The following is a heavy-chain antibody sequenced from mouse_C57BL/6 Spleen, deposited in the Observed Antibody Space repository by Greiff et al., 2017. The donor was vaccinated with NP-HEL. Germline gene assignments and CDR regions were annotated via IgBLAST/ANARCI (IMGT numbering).Heavy chain of an antibody. CDR1: GYTFTDYE. CDR3: TRMGDGYDG. D-gene: IGHD2-2*01. V-gene: IGHV1-15*01. Sequence: VQLQQSGAELVRPGASVTLSCKASGYTFTDYEMHWVKQTPVHGLEWIGAIDPETGGTAYNQKFKGKAILTADKSSSTAYMELRSLTSEDSAVYYCTRMGDGYDGWGQGTTLTVSS. J-gene: IGHJ2*01. CDR2: IDPETGGT.